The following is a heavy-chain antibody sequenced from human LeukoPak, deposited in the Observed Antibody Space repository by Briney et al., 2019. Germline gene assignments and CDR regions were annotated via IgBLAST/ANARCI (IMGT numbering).Heavy chain of an antibody. Sequence: GGSLRLSCAAPRFTHSNAWRTWGCQGPGKGLEWVGRIKSKTDGGTTDYAAPVKGRFTISRDDSKNTLYLQINSLKAEDTAVYYCTSITDFPHFDYWGQGTLLTVSS. V-gene: IGHV3-15*01. J-gene: IGHJ4*02. D-gene: IGHD2/OR15-2a*01. CDR3: TSITDFPHFDY. CDR2: IKSKTDGGTT. CDR1: RFTHSNAW.